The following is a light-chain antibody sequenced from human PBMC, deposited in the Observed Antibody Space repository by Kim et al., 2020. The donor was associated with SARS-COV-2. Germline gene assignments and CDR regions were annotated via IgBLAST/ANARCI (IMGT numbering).Light chain of an antibody. J-gene: IGLJ2*01. CDR2: NDA. CDR3: QVWDSNSDHWI. V-gene: IGLV3-21*04. Sequence: AAGGTARSTCGGKNIGRTSVPGYQQGPGRAPLLVIHNDAGRPAGIPERLTGSNSGKTATLAISRVEAGDEADYYCQVWDSNSDHWIFGGGTQLTVL. CDR1: NIGRTS.